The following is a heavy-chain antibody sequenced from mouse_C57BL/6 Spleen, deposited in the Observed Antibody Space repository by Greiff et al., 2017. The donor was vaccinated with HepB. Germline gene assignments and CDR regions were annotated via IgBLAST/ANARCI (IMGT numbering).Heavy chain of an antibody. CDR1: GFTFSDYY. V-gene: IGHV5-12*01. J-gene: IGHJ3*01. CDR3: ARGDSNHEDWFAY. Sequence: EVMLVESGGGLVQPGGSLKLSCAASGFTFSDYYMYWVRQTPEKRLEWVAYISNGGGSTYYPDTVKGRFTISRDNAKNTLYLQMSRLKSEDTAMYYCARGDSNHEDWFAYWGQGTLVTVSA. D-gene: IGHD2-5*01. CDR2: ISNGGGST.